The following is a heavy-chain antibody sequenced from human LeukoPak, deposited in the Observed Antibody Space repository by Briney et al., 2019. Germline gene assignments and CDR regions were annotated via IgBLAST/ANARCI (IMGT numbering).Heavy chain of an antibody. Sequence: GGSLRLSCAASGFTFSSYSMNWVRQAPGKGLEWVSSISSSSSYIYYADSVKGRFTISRENGKNSRYLQMNSLRAEDTAVYYCARKNGLDYWGQGTLVTVSS. J-gene: IGHJ4*02. V-gene: IGHV3-21*01. CDR1: GFTFSSYS. CDR2: ISSSSSYI. CDR3: ARKNGLDY.